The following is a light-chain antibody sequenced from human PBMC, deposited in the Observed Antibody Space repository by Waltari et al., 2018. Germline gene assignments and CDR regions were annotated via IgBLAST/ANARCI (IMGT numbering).Light chain of an antibody. Sequence: DTQMTQSPSSLSASVGDRVTITCRASQGISNSLAWYQQKPGKVPKLLIYAASTLHSVVPSRFRGSGSGTDFTLTISSLQPEDVATYYCQKYNSVPLIFGGGTKVEIK. J-gene: IGKJ4*01. V-gene: IGKV1-27*01. CDR2: AAS. CDR3: QKYNSVPLI. CDR1: QGISNS.